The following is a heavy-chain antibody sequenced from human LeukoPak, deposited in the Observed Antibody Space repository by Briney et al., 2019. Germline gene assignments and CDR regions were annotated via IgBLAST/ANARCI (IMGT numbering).Heavy chain of an antibody. CDR2: IYTSGST. Sequence: SETLSLTCTVSGGSISSYYWSWIRQPAGKGLEWIGRIYTSGSTNYNPSLKSRVTMSVDTSKNQFSLKLSSVTAADTAVYYCARDAFSIAAAGTLVFRFDPWGQGTLVTVSS. D-gene: IGHD6-13*01. CDR3: ARDAFSIAAAGTLVFRFDP. V-gene: IGHV4-4*07. CDR1: GGSISSYY. J-gene: IGHJ5*02.